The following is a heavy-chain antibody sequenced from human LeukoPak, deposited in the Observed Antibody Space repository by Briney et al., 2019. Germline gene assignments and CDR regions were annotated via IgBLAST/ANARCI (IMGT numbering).Heavy chain of an antibody. J-gene: IGHJ4*02. Sequence: PSETLSLTCTVSGGSLSSYYWTWIRQPPGKGLEWIGYIYYSGSTNYNPSLKSRVTISVDTSKNQFSLKLSSVTAADTAVYYCARSEGTVTTHWGQGTLVTVSS. CDR1: GGSLSSYY. CDR2: IYYSGST. CDR3: ARSEGTVTTH. V-gene: IGHV4-59*01. D-gene: IGHD4-17*01.